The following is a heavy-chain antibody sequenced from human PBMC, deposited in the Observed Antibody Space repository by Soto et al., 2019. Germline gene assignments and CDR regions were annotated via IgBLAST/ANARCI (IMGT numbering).Heavy chain of an antibody. CDR1: GGSISSSSYY. D-gene: IGHD6-13*01. CDR2: IYCSGST. CDR3: VRHRTIAAGTTTIRVTIFGYYMDV. Sequence: SETLSLTCTVSGGSISSSSYYWGWIRQPPGKGLEWIGSIYCSGSTYYNPSLKSRVTISVDTSKNQFSLKLSSVTAADTAVYYCVRHRTIAAGTTTIRVTIFGYYMDVWGKGTTVT. J-gene: IGHJ6*03. V-gene: IGHV4-39*01.